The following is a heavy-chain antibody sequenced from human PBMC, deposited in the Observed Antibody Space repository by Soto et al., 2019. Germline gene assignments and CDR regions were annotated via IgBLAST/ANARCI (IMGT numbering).Heavy chain of an antibody. Sequence: SGRTLVNPTATLTLTCTVAGLSLINARMGVSWMRKPTGTAPEWLAHIFSNDEKSYSTSLKSRLTISKDTSKSQLVLTMTNMEPVDTATYYCARNLGYCSGGSCYSANWFDPWGHGTLVTVSS. CDR1: GLSLINARMG. CDR3: ARNLGYCSGGSCYSANWFDP. V-gene: IGHV2-26*01. J-gene: IGHJ5*02. CDR2: IFSNDEK. D-gene: IGHD2-15*01.